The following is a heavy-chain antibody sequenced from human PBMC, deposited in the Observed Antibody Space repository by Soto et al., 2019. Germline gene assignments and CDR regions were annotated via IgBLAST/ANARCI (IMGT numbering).Heavy chain of an antibody. Sequence: GGSLRLSCAASGFTFSRYSMNWVRQAPGKGLEWVSSISSSSSYIYYADSVKGRFTISRDNAKNSLYLQMNSLRAEDTAVYYCARDRQWLVDYYYYYYYGMDVWGQGTTVTVSS. J-gene: IGHJ6*02. V-gene: IGHV3-21*01. CDR2: ISSSSSYI. CDR3: ARDRQWLVDYYYYYYYGMDV. D-gene: IGHD6-19*01. CDR1: GFTFSRYS.